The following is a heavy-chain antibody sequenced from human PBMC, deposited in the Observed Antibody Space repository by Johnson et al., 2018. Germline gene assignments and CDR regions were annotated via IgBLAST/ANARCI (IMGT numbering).Heavy chain of an antibody. CDR1: GFTFSSYA. V-gene: IGHV3-23*01. CDR3: AKKREWELA. Sequence: VQLQEAGGGLVQAGGSLRLSCAVSGFTFSSYAMSWVRQLPGKGLGWVSSLSGDGVSTYYAESVKGRFTISRDNSKNTLYLETNSLRAEDTAVYYGAKKREWELAWGQGTLVTVSS. D-gene: IGHD1-26*01. J-gene: IGHJ1*01. CDR2: LSGDGVST.